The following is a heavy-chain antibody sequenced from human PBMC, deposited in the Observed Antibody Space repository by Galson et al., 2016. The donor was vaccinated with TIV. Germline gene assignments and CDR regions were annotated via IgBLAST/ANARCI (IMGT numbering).Heavy chain of an antibody. Sequence: QSGAEVKKPGESLKISCKVSGYPFTSYWIAWVRQMPGRGLECMGIIYPGDSDTRYSPAFQGLVSISADKSNSTAYLQWSSLQATDSAFYYCAIRRLFFESSGYSDFWGQGTLVTVSS. CDR3: AIRRLFFESSGYSDF. D-gene: IGHD3-22*01. CDR2: IYPGDSDT. J-gene: IGHJ4*02. CDR1: GYPFTSYW. V-gene: IGHV5-51*01.